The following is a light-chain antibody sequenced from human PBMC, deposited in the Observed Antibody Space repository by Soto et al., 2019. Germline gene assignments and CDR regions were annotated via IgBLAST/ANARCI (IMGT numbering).Light chain of an antibody. V-gene: IGKV3-20*01. CDR1: QSVRSH. CDR2: GAS. J-gene: IGKJ1*01. Sequence: EIVLTQSPATLSVSPGERVTLSCGASQSVRSHLAWYRQKPGQAPRLLIYGASSRATGIPDRFSGSGSGTDFTLTISRLEPEDFAVYYCQQCIISRTFGQGTKVDIK. CDR3: QQCIISRT.